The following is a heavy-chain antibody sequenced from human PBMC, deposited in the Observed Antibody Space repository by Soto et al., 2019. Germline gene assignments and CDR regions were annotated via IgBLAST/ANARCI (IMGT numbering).Heavy chain of an antibody. CDR1: GGTFSSYT. D-gene: IGHD6-19*01. J-gene: IGHJ6*02. CDR3: ARGTAVADYYYYGMDV. CDR2: IIPILGIA. V-gene: IGHV1-69*02. Sequence: QVQLVQSGAEVKKPGSSVKVSCKASGGTFSSYTISWVRQAPAQGLEWMGRIIPILGIANYAQKFQGRVTITADKSTSTAYMELSSLRSEDTAVYYCARGTAVADYYYYGMDVWGQGTTVTVSS.